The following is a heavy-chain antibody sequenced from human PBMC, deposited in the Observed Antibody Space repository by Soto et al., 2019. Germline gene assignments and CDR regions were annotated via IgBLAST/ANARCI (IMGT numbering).Heavy chain of an antibody. Sequence: GASVRGSCKASGYTFTSCGIHWVRKAPGQRLEWMGWINAANGDTKYSPKFQGRVTITRDTSASTAYMELSSLRSEDTAVYYCVRRHVSATGIDWFDPWGQGTRVTVSS. CDR1: GYTFTSCG. J-gene: IGHJ5*02. D-gene: IGHD6-13*01. V-gene: IGHV1-3*01. CDR2: INAANGDT. CDR3: VRRHVSATGIDWFDP.